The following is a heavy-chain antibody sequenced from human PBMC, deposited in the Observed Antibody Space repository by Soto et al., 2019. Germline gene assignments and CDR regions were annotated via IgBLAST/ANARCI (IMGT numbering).Heavy chain of an antibody. CDR2: ISFDGREK. CDR1: GFTFYTHG. CDR3: AKMDTPMVTHYHYYGMDV. D-gene: IGHD5-18*01. V-gene: IGHV3-30*18. Sequence: PGGSLRLSCAASGFTFYTHGMHWVRQAPGKGLEWVAVISFDGREKNYADSVKGRFTISRDNPKNTLCLQMNSLRPDDSAVYYCAKMDTPMVTHYHYYGMDVWGQGTSVTVSS. J-gene: IGHJ6*02.